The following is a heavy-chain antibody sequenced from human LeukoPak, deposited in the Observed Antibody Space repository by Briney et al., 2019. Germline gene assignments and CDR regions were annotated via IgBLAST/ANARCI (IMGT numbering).Heavy chain of an antibody. J-gene: IGHJ6*02. CDR3: AKDRRVVAAKYYYYYYGMDV. CDR2: ISGSGGST. D-gene: IGHD1-26*01. V-gene: IGHV3-23*01. Sequence: GGSLRLSCAASGCTFSRYAMSWLGQAPGKGLEWVSAISGSGGSTYYADSVKGRFTISRDNSKNTLYLQMNSLRAEDTAVYYCAKDRRVVAAKYYYYYYGMDVWGQGTTVTVSS. CDR1: GCTFSRYA.